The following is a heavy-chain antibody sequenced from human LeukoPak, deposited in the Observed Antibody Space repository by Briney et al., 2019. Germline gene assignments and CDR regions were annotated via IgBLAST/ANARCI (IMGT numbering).Heavy chain of an antibody. CDR3: ARRLTVTTYYFDF. V-gene: IGHV4-39*01. Sequence: SETLSLTCTVSGGSISSSDYYWGWIRQPPGKGLEWIGSIYYSGNTYYNPSFKSRVTISVDMSKNLFSLKLSSVTAADTAVYYCARRLTVTTYYFDFWGQGTLVTVSS. CDR1: GGSISSSDYY. J-gene: IGHJ4*02. D-gene: IGHD4-11*01. CDR2: IYYSGNT.